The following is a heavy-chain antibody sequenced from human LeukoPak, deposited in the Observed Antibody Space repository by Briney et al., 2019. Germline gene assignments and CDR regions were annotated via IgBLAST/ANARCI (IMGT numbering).Heavy chain of an antibody. CDR1: GDSISDYY. Sequence: SETLSLTCTVSGDSISDYYWTWIRQPPGKGLEWFGYIYDSGTTNYNPSLKSRVTISMDTSKNQFSLNLKSVTAADTAIYYCARDRYCSGGYCYSGRFDPWGQGTLVTVSS. V-gene: IGHV4-59*01. CDR3: ARDRYCSGGYCYSGRFDP. D-gene: IGHD2-15*01. J-gene: IGHJ5*02. CDR2: IYDSGTT.